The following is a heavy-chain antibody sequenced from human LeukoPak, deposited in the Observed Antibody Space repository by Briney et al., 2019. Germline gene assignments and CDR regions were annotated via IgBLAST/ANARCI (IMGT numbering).Heavy chain of an antibody. V-gene: IGHV3-48*01. CDR1: GFPFSTYS. CDR2: ITSTSDTI. D-gene: IGHD3-22*01. Sequence: GGSLRLSCVTSGFPFSTYSMNWVRQAPGKGLEWLSYITSTSDTIYYADSVKGRFTISRDNAKNSLYLQMNSLRAADTALYYGAKDSKKDSTGQHPWGLEPWSPFP. J-gene: IGHJ5*02. CDR3: AKDSKKDSTGQHP.